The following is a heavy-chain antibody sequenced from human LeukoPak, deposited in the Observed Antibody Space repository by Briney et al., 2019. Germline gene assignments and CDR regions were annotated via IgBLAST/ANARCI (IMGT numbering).Heavy chain of an antibody. V-gene: IGHV4-59*01. CDR3: ARGHRGLGY. D-gene: IGHD3-16*01. CDR2: IYYMGTT. J-gene: IGHJ4*02. Sequence: SETLSLTCTVTGASIGDYYWGWIRQPQGRGLKWIGYIYYMGTTTYSPSLRSRATKSVDTSKNQFPRKLTSGTPAETAVYYCARGHRGLGYWGQGTLVSVSS. CDR1: GASIGDYY.